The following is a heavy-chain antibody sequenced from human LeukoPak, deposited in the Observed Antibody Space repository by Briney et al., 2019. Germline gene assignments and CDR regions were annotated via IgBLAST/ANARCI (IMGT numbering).Heavy chain of an antibody. CDR2: INPNSGGT. Sequence: ASVKVSCKASGYTFTGYYMHWVRQAPGQGLEWMGWINPNSGGTNYAQKFQGRVTMTRDTSISTAYMELSRLRSDDTAVYYCARDAGSGSQLADAFDIRGQGQWSPSLQ. V-gene: IGHV1-2*02. D-gene: IGHD3-10*01. CDR3: ARDAGSGSQLADAFDI. J-gene: IGHJ3*02. CDR1: GYTFTGYY.